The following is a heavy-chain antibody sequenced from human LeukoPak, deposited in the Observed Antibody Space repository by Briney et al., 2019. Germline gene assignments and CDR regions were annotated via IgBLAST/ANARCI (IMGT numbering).Heavy chain of an antibody. Sequence: GSSVTVSCKASGGTFSSYAISWVRQAPGQGREWMGGIIPIFGTANYAQKFQGRVTITADESTSTAYMELSSLRSEDTAVYYCARGHDIVATAYFDYWGQGTLVTVSS. J-gene: IGHJ4*02. CDR3: ARGHDIVATAYFDY. V-gene: IGHV1-69*01. CDR2: IIPIFGTA. D-gene: IGHD5-12*01. CDR1: GGTFSSYA.